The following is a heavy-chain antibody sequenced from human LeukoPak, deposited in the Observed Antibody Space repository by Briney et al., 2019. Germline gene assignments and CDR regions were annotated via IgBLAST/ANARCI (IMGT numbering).Heavy chain of an antibody. Sequence: GGSLRLSCAAPGFTFSSYAMTWVRQAPGKGLEWVSSISGSGGSTYYADSVKGRFTISRDNSKNTLYLQMSSLRAEDTAVYYCAKDLYCSSTSCYSSEWGQGSLVTVSS. J-gene: IGHJ4*02. D-gene: IGHD2-2*01. V-gene: IGHV3-23*01. CDR1: GFTFSSYA. CDR2: ISGSGGST. CDR3: AKDLYCSSTSCYSSE.